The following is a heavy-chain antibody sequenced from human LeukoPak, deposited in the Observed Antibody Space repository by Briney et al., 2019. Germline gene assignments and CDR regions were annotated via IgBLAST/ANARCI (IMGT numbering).Heavy chain of an antibody. CDR2: IYYSGST. CDR3: ATRLGIAVASYYFDY. J-gene: IGHJ4*02. D-gene: IGHD6-19*01. V-gene: IGHV4-31*03. Sequence: SETLSLTCTVSGGSISGDGYYWSWLRQHPGEGLEWIGYIYYSGSTYYNPSLKSRVTISIDTSKKHFSLKLSSVTAADTAVYYCATRLGIAVASYYFDYWGQGTLVTVSS. CDR1: GGSISGDGYY.